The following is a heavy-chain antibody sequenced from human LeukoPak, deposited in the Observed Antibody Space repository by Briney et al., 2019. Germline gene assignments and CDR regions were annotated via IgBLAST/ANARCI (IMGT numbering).Heavy chain of an antibody. CDR2: ISYDGSNK. V-gene: IGHV3-30*03. CDR1: GFTFSTYW. Sequence: GGSLRLSCSASGFTFSTYWMSWVRQAPGKGLEWVAVISYDGSNKYYADSVKGRFTISRDNYKNTLYLQMNSLRAEDTAVYYCARDPNYYDSSGSLWYYYYGMDVWGQGTTVTVSS. J-gene: IGHJ6*02. CDR3: ARDPNYYDSSGSLWYYYYGMDV. D-gene: IGHD3-22*01.